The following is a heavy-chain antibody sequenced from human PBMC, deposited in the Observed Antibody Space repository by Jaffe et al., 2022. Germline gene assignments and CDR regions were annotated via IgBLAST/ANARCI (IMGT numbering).Heavy chain of an antibody. CDR3: ARAVTLTTTTGTMWYFDL. Sequence: EVQLVESGGGVVQPGESLRLSCAASGFTFSNQWMHWVRQAPGKGLVWVSRINSDAIATTYADSVKGRFAISRDNTKNTVYLQMNSLRAEDTAVYYCARAVTLTTTTGTMWYFDLWGRGTLVTVSS. V-gene: IGHV3-74*01. CDR1: GFTFSNQW. D-gene: IGHD1-7*01. CDR2: INSDAIAT. J-gene: IGHJ2*01.